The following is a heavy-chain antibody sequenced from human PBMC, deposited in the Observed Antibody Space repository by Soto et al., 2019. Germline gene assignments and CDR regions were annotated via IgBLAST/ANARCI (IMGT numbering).Heavy chain of an antibody. V-gene: IGHV1-69*01. J-gene: IGHJ6*02. CDR2: IIPIFGTA. CDR3: ARSLQMVRGAVWDMDV. CDR1: GGTFSSYA. D-gene: IGHD3-10*01. Sequence: QVQLVQSGAEVKKPGSSVKVSCKASGGTFSSYAISWVRQAPGQGLEWMGGIIPIFGTANYAQKFQGRVTITGDEFTSTAYMELSSLRFEDTAVYYCARSLQMVRGAVWDMDVWGQGTTVTVSS.